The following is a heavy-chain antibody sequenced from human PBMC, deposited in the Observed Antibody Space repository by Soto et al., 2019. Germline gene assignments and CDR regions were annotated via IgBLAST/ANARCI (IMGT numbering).Heavy chain of an antibody. Sequence: EVQLLESGGGLVQPGWSLRLSCAASGFPLSTYGMTWVRQAPGKGLEWVSAITGTGGNTYYVDSVKGRFTSSRDNSKNMLYLQMNSLRVEDTAVYYCARIRGYWYGLDVWGQGTTVTVSS. V-gene: IGHV3-23*01. CDR3: ARIRGYWYGLDV. CDR2: ITGTGGNT. CDR1: GFPLSTYG. J-gene: IGHJ6*02.